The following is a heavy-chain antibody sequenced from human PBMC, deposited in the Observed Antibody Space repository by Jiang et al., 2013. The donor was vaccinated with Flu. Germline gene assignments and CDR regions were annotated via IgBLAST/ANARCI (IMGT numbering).Heavy chain of an antibody. CDR3: ARGVWEFDY. D-gene: IGHD1-26*01. J-gene: IGHJ4*02. Sequence: WMSWVRQAPGKGLEWVANIKQDGSEKYYVDSVKGRFTISRDNAKNSLYLQMNSLRAEDTAVYYCARGVWEFDYWGQGTLVTVSS. CDR2: IKQDGSEK. V-gene: IGHV3-7*03. CDR1: W.